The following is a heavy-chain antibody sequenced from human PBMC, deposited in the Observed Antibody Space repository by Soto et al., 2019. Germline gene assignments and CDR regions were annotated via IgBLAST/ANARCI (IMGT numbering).Heavy chain of an antibody. CDR2: IYYSGST. J-gene: IGHJ4*02. CDR1: GGSISSGGYY. Sequence: SETLSLTCTVSGGSISSGGYYWSWIRQHPGKGLEWIGYIYYSGSTYYNPSLKSRVTISVDTSKNQFSLKLSSVTAADTAVYYCARDEDSSGYFAHFDYRGQGTLVTVSS. D-gene: IGHD3-22*01. CDR3: ARDEDSSGYFAHFDY. V-gene: IGHV4-31*03.